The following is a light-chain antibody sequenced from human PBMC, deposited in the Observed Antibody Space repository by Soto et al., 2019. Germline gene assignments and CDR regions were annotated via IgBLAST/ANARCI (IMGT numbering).Light chain of an antibody. Sequence: DIQMTQSPSSLSASVGDRVTITCRASQGISNYLAWYQQKPGKVPKLLICAASTLQSGVPSRFXXXXXXTDXTLTISXXQPEXVATYYCQKYNSAPLTFGGGTKVKIK. CDR3: QKYNSAPLT. V-gene: IGKV1-27*01. CDR2: AAS. J-gene: IGKJ4*01. CDR1: QGISNY.